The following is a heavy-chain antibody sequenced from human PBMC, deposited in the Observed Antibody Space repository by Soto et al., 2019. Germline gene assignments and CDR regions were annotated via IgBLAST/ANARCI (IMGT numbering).Heavy chain of an antibody. CDR1: GYGFACCG. Sequence: TSVEACWEASGYGFACCGSRWVRQAPGQGLEWMGWISAYNGNTNYAQKLQGRVTMTTDTSTSTAYMELRSLRSDDTAVYYCARDNGYESEYWGQGTLVTVSS. D-gene: IGHD5-12*01. CDR3: ARDNGYESEY. J-gene: IGHJ4*02. V-gene: IGHV1-18*01. CDR2: ISAYNGNT.